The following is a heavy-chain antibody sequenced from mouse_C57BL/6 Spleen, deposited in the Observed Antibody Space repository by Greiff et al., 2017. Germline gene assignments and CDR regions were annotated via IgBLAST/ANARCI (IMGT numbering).Heavy chain of an antibody. CDR2: IDPSDSYT. J-gene: IGHJ3*01. Sequence: QVQLQQPGAELVKPGASVKLSCKASGYTFTSYWMQWVKQRPGQGLEWIGEIDPSDSYTNYNQKFKGKATLTVDTSSSTAYMQLSSLTSEDSAVYYCARHSAEGGWFAYWGQGTLVTVSA. D-gene: IGHD3-2*02. V-gene: IGHV1-50*01. CDR1: GYTFTSYW. CDR3: ARHSAEGGWFAY.